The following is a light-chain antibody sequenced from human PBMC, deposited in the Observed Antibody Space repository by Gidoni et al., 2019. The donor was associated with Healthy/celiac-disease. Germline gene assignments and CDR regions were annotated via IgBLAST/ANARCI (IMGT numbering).Light chain of an antibody. V-gene: IGLV3-21*02. J-gene: IGLJ2*01. CDR2: DDR. CDR1: NIGSKS. Sequence: SYVLTQPPSVSVAPGQTARLTCGGNNIGSKSVHWYQQRPGQAPVLVVYDDRDRPSGIPERFSGSNSGNTATLTISRVEAGDEADYYCQVWDSSVVFGGGTKLTVL. CDR3: QVWDSSVV.